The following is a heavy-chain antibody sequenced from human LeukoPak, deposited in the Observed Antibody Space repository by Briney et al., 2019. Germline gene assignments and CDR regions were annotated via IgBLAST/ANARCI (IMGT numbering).Heavy chain of an antibody. Sequence: PGGSLRLSCAASGFTFSSYAMSWVRQAPGKGLEWVSAISGSGGSTYYADSVKGRFSISRDNSKDRLYLQMNSLRAEDTAVYYCAKADINYPFDYWGQGTLVTVSS. J-gene: IGHJ4*02. V-gene: IGHV3-23*01. D-gene: IGHD5-24*01. CDR2: ISGSGGST. CDR1: GFTFSSYA. CDR3: AKADINYPFDY.